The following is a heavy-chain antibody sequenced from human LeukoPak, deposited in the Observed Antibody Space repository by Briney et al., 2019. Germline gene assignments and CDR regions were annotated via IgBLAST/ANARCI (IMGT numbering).Heavy chain of an antibody. CDR3: AREGYSGSYEDY. Sequence: SETLSLTCTVSGGSISSGSYYWSWIRQPAGKGLEWIGRIYTSGSTNYNPSLKSRFTISVDTSKNPFSLKLSSVTAADTAVYYCAREGYSGSYEDYWGQGTLVTVSS. D-gene: IGHD1-26*01. CDR2: IYTSGST. V-gene: IGHV4-61*02. J-gene: IGHJ4*02. CDR1: GGSISSGSYY.